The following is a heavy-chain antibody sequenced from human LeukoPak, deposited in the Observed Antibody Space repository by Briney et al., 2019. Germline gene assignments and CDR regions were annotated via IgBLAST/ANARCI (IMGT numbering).Heavy chain of an antibody. CDR3: AKDEGRGITMVRGASDY. CDR1: GFTFSTYA. D-gene: IGHD3-10*01. CDR2: ISGSGGST. Sequence: GGSLRLSCAASGFTFSTYAMNWVRQAPGKGLEWVSAISGSGGSTYYADSVKGRFTISRDNSKNTLYLQMNSLRAEDTAVYYCAKDEGRGITMVRGASDYWGQGTLVTVSS. J-gene: IGHJ4*02. V-gene: IGHV3-23*01.